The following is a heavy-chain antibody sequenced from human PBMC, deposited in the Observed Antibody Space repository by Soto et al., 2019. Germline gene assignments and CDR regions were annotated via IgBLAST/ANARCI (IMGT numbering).Heavy chain of an antibody. CDR2: INHSGST. J-gene: IGHJ3*02. V-gene: IGHV4-34*01. Sequence: SETLSLTCAVYGGSFSGYYWSWIRQPPGKGLEWIGEINHSGSTNYNPSLKSRVTISVDTSKNRFSLKLSSVAAADTAVYYCARGDIVVVVAATDAFDIWGQGTMVTVSS. CDR3: ARGDIVVVVAATDAFDI. CDR1: GGSFSGYY. D-gene: IGHD2-15*01.